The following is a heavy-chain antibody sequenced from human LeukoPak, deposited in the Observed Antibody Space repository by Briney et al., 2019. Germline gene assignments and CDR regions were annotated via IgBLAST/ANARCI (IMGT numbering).Heavy chain of an antibody. CDR3: ARRLPLAYCGGDCYSGAFDI. D-gene: IGHD2-21*02. V-gene: IGHV4-59*01. Sequence: SETLSLTCTVSGGSLSSYYWSWIRQPPGKGLEWIGYIYYSGSTNYNPSLTSRVTISVDTSKNQFSLKLSSVTAADTAVYYCARRLPLAYCGGDCYSGAFDIWGQGTMVTVSS. CDR2: IYYSGST. CDR1: GGSLSSYY. J-gene: IGHJ3*02.